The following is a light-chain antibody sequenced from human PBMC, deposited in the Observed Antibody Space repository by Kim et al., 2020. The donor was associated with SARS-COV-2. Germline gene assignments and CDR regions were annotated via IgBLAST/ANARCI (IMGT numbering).Light chain of an antibody. CDR3: CSYAITYTFEV. V-gene: IGLV2-11*01. Sequence: QSVLTQPRSVSGSPGQSVTISCTGTSSDVGAYNYVSWYQQHPGKAPKLIIYDVNKRPSGVPDRFSGSKSGNTASLTISGLQAEDEADYYCCSYAITYTFEVFGGGTQLTVL. CDR2: DVN. CDR1: SSDVGAYNY. J-gene: IGLJ2*01.